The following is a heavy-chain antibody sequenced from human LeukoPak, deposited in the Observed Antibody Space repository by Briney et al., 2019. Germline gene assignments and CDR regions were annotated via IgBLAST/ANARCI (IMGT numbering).Heavy chain of an antibody. J-gene: IGHJ5*02. D-gene: IGHD6-13*01. CDR3: ARGASAAGSRHSYNWFDP. CDR1: GYSFTSYW. V-gene: IGHV5-51*01. CDR2: IYPGDSDT. Sequence: GQSLKISCKGSGYSFTSYWIGWVRQMPGKGLEWMGIIYPGDSDTRYSPSFQGQVTISADKSISTAYLQWSSLKASDTAMYYCARGASAAGSRHSYNWFDPWGQGTLVTVSS.